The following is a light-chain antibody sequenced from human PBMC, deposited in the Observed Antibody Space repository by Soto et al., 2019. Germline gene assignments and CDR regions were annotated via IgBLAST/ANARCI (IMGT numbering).Light chain of an antibody. Sequence: QLVLTQSSSASASLGSSVKLTCTLSSGHSSYIIAWHQQQPGKAPRYLMKLEGSGSYNKGSGVPDRFSGSSSGADRYLTISNLQFEDEADYYCETWDSKGYYVFGTGTKLTVL. CDR2: LEGSGSY. CDR1: SGHSSYI. V-gene: IGLV4-60*02. CDR3: ETWDSKGYYV. J-gene: IGLJ1*01.